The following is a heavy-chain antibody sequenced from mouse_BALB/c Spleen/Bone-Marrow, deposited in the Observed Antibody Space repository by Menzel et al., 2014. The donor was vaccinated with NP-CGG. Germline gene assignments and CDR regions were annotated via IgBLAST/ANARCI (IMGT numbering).Heavy chain of an antibody. CDR3: ARWEYYAMDY. CDR2: IDPANGNT. D-gene: IGHD4-1*01. CDR1: GFNIKDTY. J-gene: IGHJ4*01. V-gene: IGHV14-3*02. Sequence: EVQLQESGAELVKPGASVKLSCTASGFNIKDTYMHWVKQRPEQGLEWIGRIDPANGNTKYDPKFQGKATMTADTSSNTAYLQLSSLTSEDTVVYYCARWEYYAMDYWGQGTSVTVSS.